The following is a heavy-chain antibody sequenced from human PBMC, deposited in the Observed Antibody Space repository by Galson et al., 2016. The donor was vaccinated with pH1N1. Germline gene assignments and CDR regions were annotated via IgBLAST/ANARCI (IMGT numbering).Heavy chain of an antibody. V-gene: IGHV5-51*01. Sequence: QSGAEVKKPGESLKISCKGSGYIFSTFWIGWVRQMPGKDLEWMGIVYPGDSDTRYNPSFKGQVNISVDKSISTAYLQWSSLKAPDSAIYFCARHQSSSDDYFFYNMDVWGQGTTVTVSS. J-gene: IGHJ6*02. CDR3: ARHQSSSDDYFFYNMDV. CDR2: VYPGDSDT. CDR1: GYIFSTFW. D-gene: IGHD6-6*01.